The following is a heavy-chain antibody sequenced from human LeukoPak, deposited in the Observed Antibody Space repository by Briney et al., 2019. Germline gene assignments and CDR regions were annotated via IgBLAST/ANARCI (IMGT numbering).Heavy chain of an antibody. CDR2: ISYSGNT. CDR3: ARDRRAARFPSEYYMDV. Sequence: KTSETLSLTCTVSGGSISNYYWTWIRQPPGKGLEWIGFISYSGNTNYNPSLKSRVTISLDTSKNQFSLKLSSVTAADTAVYYCARDRRAARFPSEYYMDVWGKGTTVTVSS. D-gene: IGHD6-6*01. J-gene: IGHJ6*03. CDR1: GGSISNYY. V-gene: IGHV4-59*12.